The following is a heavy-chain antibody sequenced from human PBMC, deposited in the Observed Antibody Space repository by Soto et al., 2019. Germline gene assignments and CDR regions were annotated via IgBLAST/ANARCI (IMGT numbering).Heavy chain of an antibody. CDR1: GGSISSYY. D-gene: IGHD3-16*02. V-gene: IGHV4-59*01. J-gene: IGHJ3*02. CDR3: ARVGIWGSYRYRAFDI. CDR2: IYYSGST. Sequence: QVQLQESGPGLVKPSETLSLTCTVSGGSISSYYWSWIRQPPGKGLEWIGYIYYSGSTNYNPSLKNRVTISVDTSKNQFSLKLSSVTAADTAVYYCARVGIWGSYRYRAFDIWGQGTMVTVSS.